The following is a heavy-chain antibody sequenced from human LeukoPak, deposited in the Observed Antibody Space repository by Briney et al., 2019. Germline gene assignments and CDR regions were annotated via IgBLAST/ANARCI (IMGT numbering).Heavy chain of an antibody. Sequence: PGKSLRLSCAASRFSFSNYVIQWVRQAPGKGLEWVAVTWSDGSDKYYADSVKGRFSISRDNSKNTLYLQMNSLRAEDTALYFCARAQSATLSYYFDLWGQGTLVTVSS. V-gene: IGHV3-33*01. CDR2: TWSDGSDK. CDR1: RFSFSNYV. J-gene: IGHJ5*02. CDR3: ARAQSATLSYYFDL. D-gene: IGHD3-22*01.